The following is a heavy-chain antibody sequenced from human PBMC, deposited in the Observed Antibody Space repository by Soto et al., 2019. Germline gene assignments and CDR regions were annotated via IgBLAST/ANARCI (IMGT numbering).Heavy chain of an antibody. Sequence: PSETLSLTCTVSNGSISGFYWTWMRQPPGKGPEWIGHIYYTGSTNYNPSLKSRVTISVDTSKSQFSLKLNSVTDADTAMYYCARSKYLDYWGQGTLVTVSS. CDR2: IYYTGST. V-gene: IGHV4-59*01. CDR1: NGSISGFY. J-gene: IGHJ4*02. CDR3: ARSKYLDY.